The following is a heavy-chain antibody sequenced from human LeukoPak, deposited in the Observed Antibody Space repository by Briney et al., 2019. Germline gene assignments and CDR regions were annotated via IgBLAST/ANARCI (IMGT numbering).Heavy chain of an antibody. CDR1: GFTFSSYG. Sequence: GGSLRLSCAASGFTFSSYGMHWVRQAPGKGLEWVAVISYDGSNRYYADSVKGRFTISRDTSRNTLYLQMNSLRAEDTAVYYCAKTRSRNMITFGGVENWFDPWGQGTLVTVSS. D-gene: IGHD3-16*01. CDR2: ISYDGSNR. CDR3: AKTRSRNMITFGGVENWFDP. J-gene: IGHJ5*02. V-gene: IGHV3-30*18.